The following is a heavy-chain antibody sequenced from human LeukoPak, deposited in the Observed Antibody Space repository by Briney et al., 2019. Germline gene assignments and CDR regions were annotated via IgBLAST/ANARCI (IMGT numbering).Heavy chain of an antibody. Sequence: SETLSLTCIVSGGSISTYYWSWIRQSPVKGLEWIGYIFPSGSAFYNPSLESRVTISLDTSVNHFSLTLTSVTAADTAVYYCARRNHYFYYMDVWGKGTTVTVSS. V-gene: IGHV4-4*09. J-gene: IGHJ6*03. CDR1: GGSISTYY. CDR3: ARRNHYFYYMDV. CDR2: IFPSGSA.